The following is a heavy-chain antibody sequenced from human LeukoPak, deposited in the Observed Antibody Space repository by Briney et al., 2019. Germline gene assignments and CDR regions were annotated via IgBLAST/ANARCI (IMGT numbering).Heavy chain of an antibody. D-gene: IGHD3-10*01. CDR3: ARVPRGGAFDI. Sequence: SETLSLTCTVSGGSISSSSYYWGWIRQPRGKGLEWIGSIYYSGSTYYNPSLKSRVTISVDTSKNQFSLKLSSVTAADTAVYYCARVPRGGAFDIWGQGTMVTVSS. CDR1: GGSISSSSYY. CDR2: IYYSGST. V-gene: IGHV4-39*07. J-gene: IGHJ3*02.